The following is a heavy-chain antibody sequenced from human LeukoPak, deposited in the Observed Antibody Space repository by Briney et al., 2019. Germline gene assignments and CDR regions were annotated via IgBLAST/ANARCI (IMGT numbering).Heavy chain of an antibody. V-gene: IGHV4-59*01. J-gene: IGHJ4*02. CDR1: SDSISSYY. D-gene: IGHD1-26*01. CDR2: IYYSGTT. Sequence: SETLSLTCTVSSDSISSYYWSWIRQPPGKGLEWIGYIYYSGTTKYNPSLKSRVTISIDTSKNQFSLKLSSVTAADTAVYFCARVDSGTYYMPFDYWGQGSLVTVSS. CDR3: ARVDSGTYYMPFDY.